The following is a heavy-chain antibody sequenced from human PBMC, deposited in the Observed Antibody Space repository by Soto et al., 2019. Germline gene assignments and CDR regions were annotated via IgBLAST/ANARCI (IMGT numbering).Heavy chain of an antibody. V-gene: IGHV3-43D*04. J-gene: IGHJ6*02. CDR2: ISWDGGST. CDR3: AKDIIPWGGWTFYYGMDV. D-gene: IGHD6-19*01. CDR1: GFTFDDYA. Sequence: GSLRLSCAASGFTFDDYAMHWVRQAPGKGLEWVSLISWDGGSTYYADSVKGRSTISRDNSKNSLYLQMNSLRAEDTALYYCAKDIIPWGGWTFYYGMDVWGQGTTVTVSS.